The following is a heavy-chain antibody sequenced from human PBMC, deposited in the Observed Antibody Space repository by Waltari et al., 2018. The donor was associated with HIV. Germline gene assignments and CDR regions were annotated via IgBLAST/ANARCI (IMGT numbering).Heavy chain of an antibody. CDR2: INPSGGYT. CDR3: ARVAYSSSWTPPFDY. J-gene: IGHJ4*02. Sequence: QVQLVQSGAEVKKPGASVKVFCKASGYTFTSYYRHWVRQAPGQGLESMGRINPSGGYTSYAQKFQGGVTMTRDTSTSTVDMELISLTSDDAAVYYCARVAYSSSWTPPFDYWGEGTLVTASS. V-gene: IGHV1-46*01. CDR1: GYTFTSYY. D-gene: IGHD6-13*01.